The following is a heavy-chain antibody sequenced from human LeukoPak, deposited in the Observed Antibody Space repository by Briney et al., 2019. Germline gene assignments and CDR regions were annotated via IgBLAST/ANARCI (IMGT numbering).Heavy chain of an antibody. V-gene: IGHV3-23*01. J-gene: IGHJ6*02. CDR2: ISGSGGST. Sequence: QPGGSLRLSCAASGFTFSSYAMSWVRQAPGKGLEWVSAISGSGGSTYYADSVKGRFAISRDNSKNTLYLQMNSLRAEDTAVYYCAKEGSGYIYYYYGMDVWGQGTTVTVSS. CDR3: AKEGSGYIYYYYGMDV. D-gene: IGHD5-12*01. CDR1: GFTFSSYA.